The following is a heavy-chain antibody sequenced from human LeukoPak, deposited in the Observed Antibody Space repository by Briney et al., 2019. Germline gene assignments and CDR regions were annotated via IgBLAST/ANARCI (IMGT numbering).Heavy chain of an antibody. CDR1: GYSFTNYV. J-gene: IGHJ4*02. CDR3: ARPGTSWYTTYYFDS. Sequence: ASVKVSCKASGYSFTNYVINWVRQVPGQGLEWIGWISLYNGNTDYAQKLQGRVTLTTDTSTSTAYMELRSLRSDDTAVYYCARPGTSWYTTYYFDSWGQGTLVTVSS. V-gene: IGHV1-18*01. D-gene: IGHD6-13*01. CDR2: ISLYNGNT.